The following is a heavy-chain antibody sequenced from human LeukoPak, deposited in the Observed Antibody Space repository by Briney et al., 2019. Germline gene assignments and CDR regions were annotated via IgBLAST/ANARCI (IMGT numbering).Heavy chain of an antibody. Sequence: SETLSLTCTVSGGSIRSSNYYWGWIRQPPGKGLEWIGTIYYSGTTYYNPSLKSRVTISIDTSKNQFSLKLSSVTAADTAVYYCASHITSAGNRMIDYWGQGTLVTVSS. J-gene: IGHJ4*02. CDR3: ASHITSAGNRMIDY. CDR1: GGSIRSSNYY. V-gene: IGHV4-39*07. CDR2: IYYSGTT. D-gene: IGHD6-13*01.